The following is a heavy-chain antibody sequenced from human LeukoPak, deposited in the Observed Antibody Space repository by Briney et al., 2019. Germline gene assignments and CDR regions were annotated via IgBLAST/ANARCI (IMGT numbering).Heavy chain of an antibody. D-gene: IGHD2-2*01. CDR2: IYYSGST. CDR3: ARAPRDCSSTSCYARSFDY. Sequence: PSETLSLTCTVSGGSISSYYWSWIRQPPGKGLEWVGYIYYSGSTNYNPSLKGRVTISVDTSKNQFSLKLSSVTAADTAVYYCARAPRDCSSTSCYARSFDYWGQGTLVTVSS. V-gene: IGHV4-59*01. J-gene: IGHJ4*02. CDR1: GGSISSYY.